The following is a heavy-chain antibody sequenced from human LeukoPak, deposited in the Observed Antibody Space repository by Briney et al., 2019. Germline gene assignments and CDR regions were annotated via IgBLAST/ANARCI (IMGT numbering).Heavy chain of an antibody. J-gene: IGHJ4*02. CDR1: GFTFSSYS. CDR2: ISSSSSYI. V-gene: IGHV3-21*01. D-gene: IGHD2-2*01. Sequence: PGGSLRLSRAASGFTFSSYSMNWVRQAPGKGLEWVSSISSSSSYIYYADSVKGRFTISGDNAKNSLSLQMNSLRAEDTAVYYCARLEPKCSSTNCSPYWGQGTLVTVSS. CDR3: ARLEPKCSSTNCSPY.